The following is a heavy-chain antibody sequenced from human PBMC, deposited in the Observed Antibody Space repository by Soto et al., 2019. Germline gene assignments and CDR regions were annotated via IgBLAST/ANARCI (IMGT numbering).Heavy chain of an antibody. V-gene: IGHV3-66*01. D-gene: IGHD2-15*01. Sequence: GGSLRLSCAASGFTVSSNYMSWVRQAPGKGLEWVSVIYSGGSTYYADSVKGRFTISRDNSKNTLYLQMNSLRAEDTAVYYCARVGDDCSGGSCYSGDNWFDPWGQGTLVTVSS. CDR1: GFTVSSNY. CDR2: IYSGGST. CDR3: ARVGDDCSGGSCYSGDNWFDP. J-gene: IGHJ5*02.